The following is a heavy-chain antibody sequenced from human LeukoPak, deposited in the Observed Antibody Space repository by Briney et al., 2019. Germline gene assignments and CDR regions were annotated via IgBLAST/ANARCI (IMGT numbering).Heavy chain of an antibody. D-gene: IGHD2-15*01. Sequence: QPGGSLRLSCAASGFTFSSYSMNWVRQAPGKGLEWVSAISGSGGSTYYADAVRGRFTISRDNSKKTLYLQMNSLRAEDTAIYYCAKGWQGGSSTLVPFDFWGQGTLVTVSS. J-gene: IGHJ4*02. V-gene: IGHV3-23*01. CDR3: AKGWQGGSSTLVPFDF. CDR1: GFTFSSYS. CDR2: ISGSGGST.